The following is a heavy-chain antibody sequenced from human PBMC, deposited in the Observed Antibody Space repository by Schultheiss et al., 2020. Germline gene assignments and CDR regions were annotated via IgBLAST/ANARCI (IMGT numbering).Heavy chain of an antibody. CDR1: GYSISSGYY. CDR2: IYHSGST. D-gene: IGHD3-10*01. J-gene: IGHJ3*02. CDR3: ARSRSSGSSYDAFDI. Sequence: SETLSLTCDVSGYSISSGYYWGWIRQPPGKGLEWIGTIYHSGSTYYNPSLKSRVTMSVDTSKNQFSLKLSSVTASDTAVYYCARSRSSGSSYDAFDIWGQGTMVNVSS. V-gene: IGHV4-38-2*01.